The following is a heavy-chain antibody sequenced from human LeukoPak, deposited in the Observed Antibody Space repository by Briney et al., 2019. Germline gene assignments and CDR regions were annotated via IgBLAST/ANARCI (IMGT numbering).Heavy chain of an antibody. CDR2: TKPDGTAE. Sequence: PGGSLRLSCAAPGFTFRNYWMGWVRQAPGKGLEWVANTKPDGTAEYYADSVRGRLTTSRDNANNFLYLQMNSLRGEDTAVYYCARDGGLHTNFDYWGQGTLVTVSS. CDR3: ARDGGLHTNFDY. CDR1: GFTFRNYW. J-gene: IGHJ4*02. V-gene: IGHV3-7*01. D-gene: IGHD2-15*01.